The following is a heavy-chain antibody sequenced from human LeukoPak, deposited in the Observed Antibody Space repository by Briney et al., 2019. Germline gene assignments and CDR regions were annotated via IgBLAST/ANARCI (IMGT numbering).Heavy chain of an antibody. J-gene: IGHJ6*02. Sequence: GRSLRLSCAASGFTFSNYGMHWVRQAPGKGLEWVSVIYSGGSTYYADSVKGRFTISRDNSKNTLYLQMNSLRAEDTAVYYCARDAGGYGMDVWGQGTTVTVSS. CDR3: ARDAGGYGMDV. V-gene: IGHV3-66*01. D-gene: IGHD2-8*02. CDR1: GFTFSNYG. CDR2: IYSGGST.